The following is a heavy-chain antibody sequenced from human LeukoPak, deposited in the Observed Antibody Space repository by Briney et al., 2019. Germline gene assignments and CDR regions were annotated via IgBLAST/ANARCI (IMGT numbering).Heavy chain of an antibody. CDR3: PIPFDY. V-gene: IGHV4-30-4*08. Sequence: SQTLSLTCTVSGGSISSGSYYWTWIRQPPGKGLEWIGEIIDTGSTKYNSSLKSRVTISVDTSKNQFSLSLDSDCARGLASGYPPIPFDYWGQGTLVTVSS. D-gene: IGHD3-3*01. CDR2: IIDTGST. CDR1: GGSISSGSYY. J-gene: IGHJ4*02.